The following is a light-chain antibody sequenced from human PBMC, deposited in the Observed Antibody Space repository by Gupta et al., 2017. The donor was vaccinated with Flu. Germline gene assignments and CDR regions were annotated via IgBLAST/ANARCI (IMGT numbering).Light chain of an antibody. CDR2: EDN. CDR3: GTWDSSLGAAV. Sequence: QSVLTQPPSVSAAPGQKVTISCSGSSSNIGDKYLSWYKKLPGTAPKLLIYEDNKRPSGIPDRFSGSKSGTSATRGITGLQTGDEADYYCGTWDSSLGAAVFGGGTKLTVL. CDR1: SSNIGDKY. V-gene: IGLV1-51*02. J-gene: IGLJ3*02.